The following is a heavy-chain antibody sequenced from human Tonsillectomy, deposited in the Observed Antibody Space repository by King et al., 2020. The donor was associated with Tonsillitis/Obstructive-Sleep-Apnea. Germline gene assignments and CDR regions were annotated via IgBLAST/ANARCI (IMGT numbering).Heavy chain of an antibody. CDR2: INPSGGST. J-gene: IGHJ6*02. CDR3: ARGGPQRRDYYDILTGYFRGFWDYYGMDV. V-gene: IGHV1-46*01. D-gene: IGHD3-9*01. CDR1: GYTFTSYY. Sequence: VQLVQSGAEVKKPGASVKVSCKASGYTFTSYYMHWVRQAPGQGLEWMGIINPSGGSTSYAQKFQGRVTMTRDTSTSTVYMELSSLRSEDTAVYYCARGGPQRRDYYDILTGYFRGFWDYYGMDVWGQGTTVTVSS.